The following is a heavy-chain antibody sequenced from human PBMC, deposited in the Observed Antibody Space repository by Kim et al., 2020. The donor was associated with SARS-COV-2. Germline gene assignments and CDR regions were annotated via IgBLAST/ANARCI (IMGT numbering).Heavy chain of an antibody. CDR1: GGSFSGYY. D-gene: IGHD2-2*01. V-gene: IGHV4-34*01. J-gene: IGHJ4*02. Sequence: SETLSLTCAVYGGSFSGYYWSWIRQPPGKGLEWIGEINHSGSTNYNPSLKSRVTISVDTSKNQLSLKLSPVTAADTAVDYCARGRPRYCSSTSCPESGSPPDYWGQGTLVTVSS. CDR3: ARGRPRYCSSTSCPESGSPPDY. CDR2: INHSGST.